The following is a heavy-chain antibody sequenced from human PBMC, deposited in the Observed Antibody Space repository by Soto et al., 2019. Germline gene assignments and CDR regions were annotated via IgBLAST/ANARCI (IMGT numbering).Heavy chain of an antibody. D-gene: IGHD3-22*01. CDR2: ISYDGSNK. CDR1: GFTFSSYG. V-gene: IGHV3-30*18. J-gene: IGHJ4*02. CDR3: AKGYYYDSSGYSFDY. Sequence: ESGGGVVQPGRSLRLSCAASGFTFSSYGMHWVRQAPGKGLEWVAVISYDGSNKYYADSVKGRFTISRDNSKNTLYLQMNSLRAEDTAVYYCAKGYYYDSSGYSFDYWGQGTLVTVSS.